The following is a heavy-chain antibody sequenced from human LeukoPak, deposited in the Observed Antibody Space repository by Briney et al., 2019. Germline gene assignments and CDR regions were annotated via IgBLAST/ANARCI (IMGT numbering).Heavy chain of an antibody. D-gene: IGHD3-22*01. Sequence: GGSLRLSCAASGFTFSSYAMHWVRQAPGKGLEYVSAISSNGGSTYNANSVKGRFTISRDNSKNTLYLQMGSLRAEDMAVYYCARADSSGYSAYWGQGTLVTVSS. CDR3: ARADSSGYSAY. CDR2: ISSNGGST. V-gene: IGHV3-64*01. CDR1: GFTFSSYA. J-gene: IGHJ4*02.